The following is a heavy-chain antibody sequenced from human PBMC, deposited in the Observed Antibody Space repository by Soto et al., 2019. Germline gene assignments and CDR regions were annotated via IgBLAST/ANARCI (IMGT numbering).Heavy chain of an antibody. D-gene: IGHD2-15*01. V-gene: IGHV2-70*04. CDR2: IDWDDDR. CDR1: GFSLSTSGMR. CDR3: ARTTTVVALHFDY. Sequence: SGPTLVNPTQTLTLTCTFSGFSLSTSGMRVSWIRQPPGKALEWLARIDWDDDRFYSTSLRTRLTISKDTSKNQVVLTMTNMDPVDTATYYCARTTTVVALHFDYWGQGTLVTVSS. J-gene: IGHJ4*02.